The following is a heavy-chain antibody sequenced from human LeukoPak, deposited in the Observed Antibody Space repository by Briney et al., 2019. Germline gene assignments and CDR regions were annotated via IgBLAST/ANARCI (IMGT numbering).Heavy chain of an antibody. CDR3: ARDPSTILLTYSDY. CDR2: ISAYNGNT. Sequence: ASVKVSCKASGYTFTSYGISWVRQAPGQGLEWVGWISAYNGNTNYAQKLQGRVTMTTDTSTSTAYMELRSLRSDDTAVYYCARDPSTILLTYSDYWGQGTLVTVSS. J-gene: IGHJ4*02. CDR1: GYTFTSYG. V-gene: IGHV1-18*01. D-gene: IGHD1-26*01.